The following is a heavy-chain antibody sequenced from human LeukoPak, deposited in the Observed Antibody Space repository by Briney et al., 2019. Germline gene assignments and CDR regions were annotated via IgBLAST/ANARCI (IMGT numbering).Heavy chain of an antibody. CDR1: GASISNYY. CDR3: ARHVRAAEDLDY. V-gene: IGHV4-59*08. J-gene: IGHJ4*02. D-gene: IGHD2-15*01. Sequence: SETLSLTCTVSGASISNYYWSWIRQPPGKGLECIGYVSYSGRTNHNPSLKSRVTISADTSKNQFSLKLTSVTAADTAVYYCARHVRAAEDLDYWGQGTLVTVSS. CDR2: VSYSGRT.